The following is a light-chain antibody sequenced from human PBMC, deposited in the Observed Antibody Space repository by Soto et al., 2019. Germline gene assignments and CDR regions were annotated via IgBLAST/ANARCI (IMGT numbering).Light chain of an antibody. J-gene: IGLJ1*01. CDR2: GGS. V-gene: IGLV2-14*02. Sequence: QSALAQPASVSGSPGQSIAISCAGTSNDVGSYNLVSWYQHHPGKAPKLMIYGGSKRPSGVSDRFSGSKSGTSATLGITGLQTGDEADYYCGTWDSSLSAYVFGTGTKVTV. CDR3: GTWDSSLSAYV. CDR1: SNDVGSYNL.